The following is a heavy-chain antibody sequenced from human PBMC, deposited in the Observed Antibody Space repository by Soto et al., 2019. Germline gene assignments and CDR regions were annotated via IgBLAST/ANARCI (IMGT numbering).Heavy chain of an antibody. Sequence: PGGSLRLSCAASGFTFGTTDMSWVRQAPGEGLEWVSTIDGSGGSTYYADSVKGRFTISRDNSKNTLYLQMNSLRAEDTAVYYCAKGYDFWSGSPDDAFDIWGQGTMVTVSS. J-gene: IGHJ3*02. CDR2: IDGSGGST. V-gene: IGHV3-23*01. CDR1: GFTFGTTD. D-gene: IGHD3-3*01. CDR3: AKGYDFWSGSPDDAFDI.